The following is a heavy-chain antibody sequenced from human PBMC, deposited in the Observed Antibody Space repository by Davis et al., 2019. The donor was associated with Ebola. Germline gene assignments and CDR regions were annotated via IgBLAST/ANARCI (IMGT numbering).Heavy chain of an antibody. CDR2: ISYDGSNK. CDR3: ARGRWELDY. CDR1: GFTFNSYA. D-gene: IGHD4-23*01. Sequence: LSLTCAASGFTFNSYAMNWVRQAPGKGLEWVAVISYDGSNKYYADSVKGRFTISRDNSKSTLYLQMNSLRGEDTAVYYCARGRWELDYWGQGTLVTVSS. J-gene: IGHJ4*02. V-gene: IGHV3-30*01.